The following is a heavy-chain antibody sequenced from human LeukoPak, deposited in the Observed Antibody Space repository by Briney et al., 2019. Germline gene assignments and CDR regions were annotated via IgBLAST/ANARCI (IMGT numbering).Heavy chain of an antibody. Sequence: GGSLRLSCAASGFTFSSYAMSWVRQAPGKGLEWVSAISGSGGGTYYADSVKGRFTISRDNSKNTLYLQMNSLRAEDTAVYYCAKDLWFGEISYNWFDPWGQGTLVTVSS. V-gene: IGHV3-23*01. CDR3: AKDLWFGEISYNWFDP. CDR2: ISGSGGGT. CDR1: GFTFSSYA. J-gene: IGHJ5*02. D-gene: IGHD3-10*01.